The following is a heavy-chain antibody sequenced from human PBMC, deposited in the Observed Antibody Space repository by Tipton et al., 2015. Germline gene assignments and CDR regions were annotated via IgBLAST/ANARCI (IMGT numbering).Heavy chain of an antibody. D-gene: IGHD6-6*01. V-gene: IGHV3-9*01. CDR3: ARIGYSSSSFDY. J-gene: IGHJ4*02. CDR1: GFPFDDYA. CDR2: IHWNGVNI. Sequence: SLRLSCAASGFPFDDYAMHWVRQAPGKGLEWVSGIHWNGVNIGYADSVKGRFTISRDNAKNSLYLQMNSLRAEDTAVYYCARIGYSSSSFDYWGRGTLVTVSS.